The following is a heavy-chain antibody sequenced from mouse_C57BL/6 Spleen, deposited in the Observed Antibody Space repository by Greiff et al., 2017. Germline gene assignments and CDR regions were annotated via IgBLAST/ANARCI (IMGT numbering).Heavy chain of an antibody. V-gene: IGHV1S26*01. Sequence: VQLQQSGAGLVKPGASVKLSCEASGYTFTSYAMSWVRQSPEKRLEWVGYISHGSGYTNYNDKVKGKFTITRDKATNTAYMQLSSLTSEDTAIYYCARRDDYSYAFDYWGQGTLVTVSA. CDR2: ISHGSGYT. J-gene: IGHJ3*01. CDR3: ARRDDYSYAFDY. D-gene: IGHD2-4*01. CDR1: GYTFTSYA.